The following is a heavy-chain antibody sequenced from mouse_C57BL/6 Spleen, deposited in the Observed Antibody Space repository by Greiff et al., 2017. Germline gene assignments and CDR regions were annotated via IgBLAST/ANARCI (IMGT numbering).Heavy chain of an antibody. D-gene: IGHD1-1*01. J-gene: IGHJ1*03. CDR3: ARSMGYYYGSSHWYFDV. CDR2: IYIGNGYT. Sequence: EVQLQQSGAELVRPGSSVKMSCKTSGYTFTSYGINWVKQRPGQGLEWIGYIYIGNGYTEYNEKFKGKATLPSDTSSSTAYMQLSSLTSEDSAIYCCARSMGYYYGSSHWYFDVWGTGTTVTVSS. V-gene: IGHV1-58*01. CDR1: GYTFTSYG.